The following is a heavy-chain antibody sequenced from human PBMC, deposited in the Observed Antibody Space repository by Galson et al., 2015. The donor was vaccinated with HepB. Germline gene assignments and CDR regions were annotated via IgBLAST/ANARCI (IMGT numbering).Heavy chain of an antibody. V-gene: IGHV5-51*03. CDR1: GYRFTTYW. CDR2: IYPDDSDT. D-gene: IGHD6-19*01. J-gene: IGHJ4*02. CDR3: ARLHPVAGDFDY. Sequence: SGAEVKKPGESLKISCKGSGYRFTTYWIGWVRQMPGKGLEWMGVIYPDDSDTRYSPSLQGQVTISADRSISTAYLQWSNLKASDTAMDYCARLHPVAGDFDYCGQGTLVPVSS.